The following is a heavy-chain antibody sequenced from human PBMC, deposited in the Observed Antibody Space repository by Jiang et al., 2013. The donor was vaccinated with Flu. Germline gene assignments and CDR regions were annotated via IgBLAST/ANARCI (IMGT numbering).Heavy chain of an antibody. D-gene: IGHD1-1*01. J-gene: IGHJ5*01. Sequence: PGLVKPSETLSVTCSVSGGSLSTDYWGWIRQPPGGGLEWLGAIYQSGTTYDNPSFMSRLTMSVDGSKKQFSMRLTSVTAADTAIYYCVQLPNTYTRRSWFDSWGQGILVTVSS. V-gene: IGHV4-59*04. CDR1: GGSLSTDY. CDR3: VQLPNTYTRRSWFDS. CDR2: IYQSGTT.